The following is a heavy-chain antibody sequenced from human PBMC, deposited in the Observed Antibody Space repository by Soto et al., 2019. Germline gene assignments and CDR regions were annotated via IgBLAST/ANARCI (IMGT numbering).Heavy chain of an antibody. CDR2: IYYSGGT. CDR3: ARDYDFWSGYYPPRNYYYMDV. D-gene: IGHD3-3*01. CDR1: GGSISSGGYY. Sequence: PSETLSLTCTVSGGSISSGGYYWSWIRQHPGKGLEWIGYIYYSGGTYYNPSLKSRVTISVDTSKNQFSLKLSSVTAADTAVYYCARDYDFWSGYYPPRNYYYMDVWGKGTTVTVSS. V-gene: IGHV4-31*03. J-gene: IGHJ6*03.